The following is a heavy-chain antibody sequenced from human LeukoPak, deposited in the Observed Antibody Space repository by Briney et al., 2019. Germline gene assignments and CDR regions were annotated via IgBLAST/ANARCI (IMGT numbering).Heavy chain of an antibody. CDR3: ARGLSSYY. CDR1: GDSVSSNSAA. Sequence: SQTLSLTCVISGDSVSSNSAAWNWIRQSPSRGLEWLGRTYYRSKWYYDYSVAVKSRVTINPDTSKNQFSLQLSSVTPEDTAVYYCARGLSSYYWGQGTLVTVSS. J-gene: IGHJ4*02. V-gene: IGHV6-1*01. D-gene: IGHD6-13*01. CDR2: TYYRSKWYY.